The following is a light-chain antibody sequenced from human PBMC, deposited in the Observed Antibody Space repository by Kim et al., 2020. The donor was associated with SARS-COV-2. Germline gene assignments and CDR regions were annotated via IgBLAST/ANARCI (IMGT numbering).Light chain of an antibody. V-gene: IGLV1-51*01. CDR3: GTWDSSLSAVV. CDR1: SSNIGNNY. J-gene: IGLJ2*01. CDR2: DNN. Sequence: VVTQPPSVSAAPGQKVTNSCSGSSSNIGNNYVSWYQQLPGTAPKLLIYDNNKRPSGIPDRFSGSKSGTSATLGITGLQTGDEADYYCGTWDSSLSAVVFGGGTQLTVL.